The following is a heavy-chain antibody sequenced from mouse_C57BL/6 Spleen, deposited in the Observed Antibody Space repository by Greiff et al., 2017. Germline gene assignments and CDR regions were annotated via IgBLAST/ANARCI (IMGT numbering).Heavy chain of an antibody. J-gene: IGHJ3*01. V-gene: IGHV10-1*01. CDR2: IRSKSNNYAT. Sequence: EVQLVESGGGLVQPKGSLKLSCAASGFSFNTYAMNWVRQAPGKGLEWVARIRSKSNNYATYYADSVKDRFTITRDDSESMLYLQMNNLKTEDTAMYYCVRHGNYGYLFAYWGQGTLVTVSA. D-gene: IGHD2-2*01. CDR3: VRHGNYGYLFAY. CDR1: GFSFNTYA.